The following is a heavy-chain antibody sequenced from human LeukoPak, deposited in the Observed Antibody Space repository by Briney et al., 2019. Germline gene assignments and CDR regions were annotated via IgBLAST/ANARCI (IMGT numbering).Heavy chain of an antibody. D-gene: IGHD1/OR15-1a*01. Sequence: GGSLRLSCAASGFTFSTYAMLWVRQAPGKGLEYVSSISGNGGYTYYASSVKGRFTISRDNSKNTLFLQMGSLRAEDTAVYYCAAQGTTTGGFDPWGQGTLVTVSS. CDR2: ISGNGGYT. J-gene: IGHJ5*02. V-gene: IGHV3-64*01. CDR3: AAQGTTTGGFDP. CDR1: GFTFSTYA.